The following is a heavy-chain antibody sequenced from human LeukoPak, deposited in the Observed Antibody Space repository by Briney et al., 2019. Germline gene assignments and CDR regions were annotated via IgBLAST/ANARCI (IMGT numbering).Heavy chain of an antibody. V-gene: IGHV3-11*04. J-gene: IGHJ4*02. CDR2: INGSGSNL. CDR3: ARRDYDSYFDY. Sequence: GGSLRLSCAASGLTFSDSFMSWIRQAPGKGLEWLAYINGSGSNLYYADAVRGRFTISRDNAKNSLYLQMNSLRAEDTAVYFCARRDYDSYFDYWGQGALVTVSS. CDR1: GLTFSDSF. D-gene: IGHD4-17*01.